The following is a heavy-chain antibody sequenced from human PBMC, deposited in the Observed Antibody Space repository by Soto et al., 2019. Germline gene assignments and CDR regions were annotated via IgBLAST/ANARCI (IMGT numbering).Heavy chain of an antibody. CDR3: AREGARSSGCFEY. Sequence: GGSLRLSCAASGFTFSSYAMSWVRQAPGKGLEWVSSISSISNFIYYADSVKGRFTISRDNDKSSLYLQMDSLRVEDTAVYYCAREGARSSGCFEYWGQGTLVTVSS. CDR1: GFTFSSYA. D-gene: IGHD6-19*01. V-gene: IGHV3-21*06. CDR2: ISSISNFI. J-gene: IGHJ4*02.